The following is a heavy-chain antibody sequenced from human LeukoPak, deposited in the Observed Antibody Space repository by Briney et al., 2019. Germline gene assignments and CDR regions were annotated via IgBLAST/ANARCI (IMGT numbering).Heavy chain of an antibody. CDR3: ARDLGFGEFYFDY. CDR1: GFTFSSYA. D-gene: IGHD3-10*01. CDR2: IRGSGSST. Sequence: PGGSLRLSCAASGFTFSSYAMSWVRQAPGKGLEWVSAIRGSGSSTYYADSVKGRFTISRDNAKNSLYLQMNSLRAEDTAVYYCARDLGFGEFYFDYWGQGTLVTVSS. V-gene: IGHV3-23*01. J-gene: IGHJ4*02.